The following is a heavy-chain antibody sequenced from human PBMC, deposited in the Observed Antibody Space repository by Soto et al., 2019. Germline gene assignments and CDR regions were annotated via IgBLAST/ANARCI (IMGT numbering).Heavy chain of an antibody. V-gene: IGHV3-23*01. D-gene: IGHD6-19*01. CDR2: ISGTSGRT. CDR1: GFTFSSYA. CDR3: AKDEGSGWYYFDY. Sequence: EVQLLESGGGLVQPGGSLRLSCAASGFTFSSYAMNWVRQAPGKGLEWVSSISGTSGRTYYADSVEGRFTMSRDNSKNTLYMQIDSLRAEDTAVYYCAKDEGSGWYYFDYWGQGTLVSVSS. J-gene: IGHJ4*02.